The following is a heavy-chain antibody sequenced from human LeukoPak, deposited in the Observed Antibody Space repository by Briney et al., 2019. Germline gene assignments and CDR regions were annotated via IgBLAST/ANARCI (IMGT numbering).Heavy chain of an antibody. V-gene: IGHV3-21*01. D-gene: IGHD3-9*01. CDR3: AADILTGRLLDY. CDR1: GFTFSSYS. J-gene: IGHJ4*02. CDR2: ISSSSSYI. Sequence: PGGSLRLSCAASGFTFSSYSMNWVRQAPGKGLEWVSSISSSSSYIYYADSVKGRFTISRDNSKNTLYLQMNSLRAEDTAVYYCAADILTGRLLDYWGQGTLVTVSS.